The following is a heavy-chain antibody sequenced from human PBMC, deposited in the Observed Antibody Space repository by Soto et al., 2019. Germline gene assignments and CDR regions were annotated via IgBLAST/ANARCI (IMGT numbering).Heavy chain of an antibody. CDR3: ARVAVTEEQDV. V-gene: IGHV3-48*01. J-gene: IGHJ6*04. CDR1: GFTFSSYR. D-gene: IGHD2-15*01. CDR2: ISSSSSTI. Sequence: PGGSLTLSRAASGFTFSSYRMNWVRQAPGKGLEWVSYISSSSSTIYYADSVKGRFTISRDNAKNSLYLQMNSLRAEDTAVYYCARVAVTEEQDVWGKGTTLTVSS.